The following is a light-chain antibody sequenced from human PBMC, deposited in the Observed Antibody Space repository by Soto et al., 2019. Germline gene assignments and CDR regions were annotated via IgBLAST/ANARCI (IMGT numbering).Light chain of an antibody. CDR1: QSVTSSY. CDR3: QQYGSSPFT. CDR2: GAS. J-gene: IGKJ3*01. Sequence: EIVLTQSPGTLSLSPGERATLSCRVSQSVTSSYLAWYQQKPGQAPMLLIYGASSRATGIPDRVSRSGSGTDFTRTISRLATEDFAVDYWQQYGSSPFTFGPGTKVDIK. V-gene: IGKV3-20*01.